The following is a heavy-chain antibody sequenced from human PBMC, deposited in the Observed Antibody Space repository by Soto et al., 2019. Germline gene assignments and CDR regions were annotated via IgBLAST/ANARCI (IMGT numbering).Heavy chain of an antibody. CDR3: AKGLSEQLVLATAKGPSYYYYGMDV. J-gene: IGHJ6*02. V-gene: IGHV3-30*18. D-gene: IGHD6-6*01. CDR1: GFTFSSYG. Sequence: GGSLRLSCAASGFTFSSYGMHWVRQAPGKGLEWVAVISYDGSNKYYADSVKGRFTISRDNSKNTLYLQMNSLRAEDTAVYYCAKGLSEQLVLATAKGPSYYYYGMDVWGQGTTVTVSS. CDR2: ISYDGSNK.